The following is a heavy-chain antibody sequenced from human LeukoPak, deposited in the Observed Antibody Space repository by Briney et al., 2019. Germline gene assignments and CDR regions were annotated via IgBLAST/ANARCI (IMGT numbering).Heavy chain of an antibody. CDR2: ISSSSSYI. CDR1: GFTFSSYS. Sequence: PGGSLRLSCAASGFTFSSYSMNWVRQAPGKGLEWVSSISSSSSYIYYADSVKGRFTISRDNAKNSLYLQMNSLRAEDTAVYYCARVKGDRFLPDAFDIWGQGTMVTVSS. D-gene: IGHD3-16*01. CDR3: ARVKGDRFLPDAFDI. J-gene: IGHJ3*02. V-gene: IGHV3-21*01.